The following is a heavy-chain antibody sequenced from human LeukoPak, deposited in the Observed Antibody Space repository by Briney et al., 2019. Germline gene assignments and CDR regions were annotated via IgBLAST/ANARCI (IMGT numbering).Heavy chain of an antibody. D-gene: IGHD2/OR15-2a*01. J-gene: IGHJ4*02. Sequence: VSVTVSCKASGYTFTDYYLHWVRQAPGQGLEWMGWINPNTGGTKCAQKFQGRVTMTRDTSISTAYMELSRLSSDDTAGYYCGRELHSNFAYWGQGTLVT. V-gene: IGHV1-2*02. CDR2: INPNTGGT. CDR3: GRELHSNFAY. CDR1: GYTFTDYY.